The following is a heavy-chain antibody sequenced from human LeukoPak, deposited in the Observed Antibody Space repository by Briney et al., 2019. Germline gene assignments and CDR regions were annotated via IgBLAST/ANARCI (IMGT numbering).Heavy chain of an antibody. CDR3: ARPGVGSHEQAEYFQH. CDR1: GYTFISYH. D-gene: IGHD1/OR15-1a*01. V-gene: IGHV1-46*01. CDR2: INPSRGRT. Sequence: GASVKVSCKASGYTFISYHIHWVRQAPGQGLEWMGVINPSRGRTTYAQKFQGRVTMTRDTSTSTVYMELSSLRSEDTAVYYCARPGVGSHEQAEYFQHWGQGTLVTVSS. J-gene: IGHJ1*01.